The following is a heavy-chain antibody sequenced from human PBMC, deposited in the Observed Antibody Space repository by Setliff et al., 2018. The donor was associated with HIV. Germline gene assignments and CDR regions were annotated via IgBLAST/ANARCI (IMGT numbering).Heavy chain of an antibody. V-gene: IGHV3-23*01. Sequence: GSLRLSCAASGFTFSSYAMNWVRQAPGKGLEWVSGSGADGARTYYADSVRGRFTISRDNSKNTVYLRMNSLRAEDTAIYYCAKGSLRYCSGLICHYFDYWGQRTLVTVSS. CDR3: AKGSLRYCSGLICHYFDY. CDR2: SGADGART. CDR1: GFTFSSYA. D-gene: IGHD2-15*01. J-gene: IGHJ4*02.